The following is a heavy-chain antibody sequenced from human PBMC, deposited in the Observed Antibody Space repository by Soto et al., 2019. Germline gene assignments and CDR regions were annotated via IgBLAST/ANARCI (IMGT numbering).Heavy chain of an antibody. CDR3: AKGGRGTYYYYYGVDV. CDR1: GFSFSGYG. V-gene: IGHV3-30*18. J-gene: IGHJ6*02. CDR2: ISYDGNNK. Sequence: GSLRLCCAASGFSFSGYGMHWVRQAPGKGLEWVAVISYDGNNKYYADSVKGRFTISRDNSKNTLYLQMKSMRAEDTAVYYCAKGGRGTYYYYYGVDVWGQGTTVTVPS. D-gene: IGHD1-1*01.